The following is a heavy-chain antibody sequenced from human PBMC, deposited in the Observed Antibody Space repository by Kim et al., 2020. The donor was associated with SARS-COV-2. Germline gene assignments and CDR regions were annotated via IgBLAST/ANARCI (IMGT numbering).Heavy chain of an antibody. CDR3: ARGRVVPAAMRGYYGMDV. V-gene: IGHV4-34*01. CDR1: GGSFSGYY. CDR2: INHSGST. Sequence: SETLSLTCAVYGGSFSGYYWSWIRQPPGKGLEWIGEINHSGSTNYNPSLKSRVTISVDTSKNQFSLKLSSVTAADTAVYYCARGRVVPAAMRGYYGMDV. D-gene: IGHD2-2*01. J-gene: IGHJ6*01.